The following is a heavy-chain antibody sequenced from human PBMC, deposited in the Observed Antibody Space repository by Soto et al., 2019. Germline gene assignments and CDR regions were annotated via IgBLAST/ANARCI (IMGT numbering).Heavy chain of an antibody. V-gene: IGHV1-8*01. Sequence: QVQLVQSGAEVKMPGASVKVSCKASGYTFTSHDINWVRQATGQGLEWMGWMNPNSGNTGYGQKFQGRITMTRNTSTTTAYMELCSLKSDDTAVYYCARGRYAIRGAFIIGELDHWGQGSLVIVSS. CDR3: ARGRYAIRGAFIIGELDH. D-gene: IGHD3-10*01. CDR2: MNPNSGNT. CDR1: GYTFTSHD. J-gene: IGHJ4*02.